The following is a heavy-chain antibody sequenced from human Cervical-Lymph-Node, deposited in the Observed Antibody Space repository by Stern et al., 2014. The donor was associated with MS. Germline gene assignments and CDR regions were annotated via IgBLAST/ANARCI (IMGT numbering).Heavy chain of an antibody. Sequence: QLVQSGGGLVKPGGSLRLSCAASGFTFSSSSMNWVRQAPGKGLEWVASISSGGSYIYYADSLKGRFTISRDNAKNSLYLQMNSLRAEDTAVYYCARGRGGNYRYYFDYWGQGTLVTVSS. CDR2: ISSGGSYI. CDR1: GFTFSSSS. J-gene: IGHJ4*02. CDR3: ARGRGGNYRYYFDY. V-gene: IGHV3-21*01. D-gene: IGHD4-23*01.